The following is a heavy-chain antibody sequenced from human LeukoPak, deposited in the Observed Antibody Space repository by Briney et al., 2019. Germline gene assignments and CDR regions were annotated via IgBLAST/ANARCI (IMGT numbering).Heavy chain of an antibody. D-gene: IGHD2-2*01. CDR2: INPIVVGA. V-gene: IGHV1-69*10. CDR1: GNTFTGYV. Sequence: ASVKVSCKASGNTFTGYVINWGRQAPGQGLEGRGGINPIVVGANYAQKFQGRVTITGDKSTTTAYMELRSRGSKATAVHYCPRSSIVVVPAAIFMSHENWFDPWGQGTLVTVSS. J-gene: IGHJ5*02. CDR3: PRSSIVVVPAAIFMSHENWFDP.